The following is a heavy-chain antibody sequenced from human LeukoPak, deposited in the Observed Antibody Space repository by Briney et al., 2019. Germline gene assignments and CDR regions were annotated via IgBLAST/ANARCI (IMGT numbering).Heavy chain of an antibody. J-gene: IGHJ6*02. CDR3: ARGQVVVVPAATPYGMDV. CDR2: INHSGST. CDR1: GGSFSGYY. D-gene: IGHD2-2*01. Sequence: SETLSLTCAVYGGSFSGYYWSWIRQPPGKGLEWIGEINHSGSTNYNPSLKSRVTISVDTSENQFSLKLSSVTAADTAVYYCARGQVVVVPAATPYGMDVWGQGTTVTVSS. V-gene: IGHV4-34*01.